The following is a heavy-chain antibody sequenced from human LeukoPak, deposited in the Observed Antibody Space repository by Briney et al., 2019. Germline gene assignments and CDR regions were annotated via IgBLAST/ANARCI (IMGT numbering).Heavy chain of an antibody. D-gene: IGHD1-26*01. CDR2: LYSGGGT. J-gene: IGHJ4*02. CDR1: GLTVSINY. Sequence: GGSLRLSCAASGLTVSINYMRWVRQAPGQGLEWVSVLYSGGGTFYTDSAKDRFTISRDNFKNTLYLQMNSLRAEDTAVYYCARGVTSYYKDPFGDWGQGTLVIVSS. CDR3: ARGVTSYYKDPFGD. V-gene: IGHV3-66*01.